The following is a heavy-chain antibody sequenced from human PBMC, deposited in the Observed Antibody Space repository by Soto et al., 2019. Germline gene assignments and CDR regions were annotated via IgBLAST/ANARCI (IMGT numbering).Heavy chain of an antibody. CDR1: GYTSAGYS. V-gene: IGHV1-2*02. CDR3: ARVFYVWDYYPMVV. J-gene: IGHJ6*03. CDR2: IKPNSGGT. Sequence: ASVKVSCKASGYTSAGYSIHWVRQAPGQGLEWMGWIKPNSGGTNFAQKFQGRVTLTGDTSISTAYMEMSGLRSDNTALYYCARVFYVWDYYPMVVGAKGTRVT. D-gene: IGHD3-10*02.